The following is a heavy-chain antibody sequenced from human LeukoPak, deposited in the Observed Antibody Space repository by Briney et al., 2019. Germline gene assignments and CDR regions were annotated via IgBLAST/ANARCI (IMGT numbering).Heavy chain of an antibody. CDR3: ARGASLTAYYYYYGMDV. J-gene: IGHJ6*02. CDR2: IYTSGST. V-gene: IGHV4-4*07. Sequence: SETLSLTCTVSGGSISSYYWSWIRQPAGKGLEWIGRIYTSGSTNYNPSLKSRVTMSVDTSKNQFSLKLSSVTPADTAVYYCARGASLTAYYYYYGMDVWGQGTTVTVSS. CDR1: GGSISSYY.